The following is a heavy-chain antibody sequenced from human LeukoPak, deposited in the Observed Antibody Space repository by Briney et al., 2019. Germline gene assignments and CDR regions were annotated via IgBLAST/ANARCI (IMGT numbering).Heavy chain of an antibody. J-gene: IGHJ1*01. D-gene: IGHD6-19*01. CDR1: GGSFSGYC. Sequence: PSETLSLTCAVYGGSFSGYCWSWIRQPPGKGLEWIGEINHSGSTNYNPSLKSRVTISVDTSKNQFSLKLSSVTAADTAVYYCARGDPPLRWLARRAEYFQHWGQGTLVTVSS. CDR2: INHSGST. CDR3: ARGDPPLRWLARRAEYFQH. V-gene: IGHV4-34*01.